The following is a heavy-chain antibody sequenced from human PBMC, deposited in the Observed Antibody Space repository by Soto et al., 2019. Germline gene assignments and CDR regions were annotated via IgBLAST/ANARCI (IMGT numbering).Heavy chain of an antibody. Sequence: PSETLSLTCTVSGGSISSSSYYWGWIRQPPGKGLEWIGSIYYSGSTYYNPSLKSRVTISVDTSKNQFSLKLSSVTAADTAVYYCARHNSSGVWQWLVPPYYYYYGMDVWGQGTTVTVSS. CDR3: ARHNSSGVWQWLVPPYYYYYGMDV. J-gene: IGHJ6*02. V-gene: IGHV4-39*01. CDR1: GGSISSSSYY. D-gene: IGHD6-19*01. CDR2: IYYSGST.